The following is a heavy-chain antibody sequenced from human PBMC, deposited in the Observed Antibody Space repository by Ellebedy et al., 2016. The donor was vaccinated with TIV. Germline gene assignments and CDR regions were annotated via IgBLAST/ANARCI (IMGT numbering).Heavy chain of an antibody. CDR2: IKQDGSEK. J-gene: IGHJ4*02. D-gene: IGHD2-21*01. CDR3: TPWGLGGY. Sequence: GESLKISCGASGFTFSNYWMNWVRQAPGKGLEWVANIKQDGSEKYYVDSVKGRFTISRDNAKNTLYLQMNSLRAEDTAAYYCTPWGLGGYWGQGTLVTVSS. CDR1: GFTFSNYW. V-gene: IGHV3-7*01.